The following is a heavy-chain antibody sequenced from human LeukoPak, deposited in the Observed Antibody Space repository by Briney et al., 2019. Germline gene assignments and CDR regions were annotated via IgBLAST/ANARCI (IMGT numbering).Heavy chain of an antibody. Sequence: PGGSLRLSCAASGFTFSSYWMNWVRQAPGKGLVWVSRINSDGSSTSYADSVKGRFTISRDISKNTLYLQMNSLRAEDTAIYYCAKTDRTGALGRFRMRSDAFDIWGQGTMVTVSS. CDR1: GFTFSSYW. CDR3: AKTDRTGALGRFRMRSDAFDI. CDR2: INSDGSST. D-gene: IGHD3-3*01. J-gene: IGHJ3*02. V-gene: IGHV3-74*01.